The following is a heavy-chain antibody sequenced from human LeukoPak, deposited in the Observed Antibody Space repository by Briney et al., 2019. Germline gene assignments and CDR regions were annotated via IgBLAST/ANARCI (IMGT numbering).Heavy chain of an antibody. CDR1: GYTFTSSD. V-gene: IGHV1-8*01. Sequence: ASVKVSYKASGYTFTSSDINWVRQATGQGLEWMGWMNPNTDKTGFARNFQGRVTMTKNISISTAYMEVTSLTYEDTAIYYRARGRPGLASAGIYDFWGQGTLITVSS. D-gene: IGHD6-13*01. CDR3: ARGRPGLASAGIYDF. J-gene: IGHJ4*02. CDR2: MNPNTDKT.